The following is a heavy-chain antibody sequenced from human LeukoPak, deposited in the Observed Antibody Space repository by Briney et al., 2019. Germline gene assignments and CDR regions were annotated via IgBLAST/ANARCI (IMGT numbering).Heavy chain of an antibody. CDR3: AKARKQWLVLGWFDP. D-gene: IGHD6-19*01. V-gene: IGHV3-23*01. CDR2: ISGSGGST. CDR1: GFTFSSYA. J-gene: IGHJ5*02. Sequence: GASLRLSCAASGFTFSSYAMSWVRQAPGKELEWVSAISGSGGSTYYADSVKGRFTISRDNSKNTLYLQMNSLRAEDTAVYYCAKARKQWLVLGWFDPWGQGTLVTVSS.